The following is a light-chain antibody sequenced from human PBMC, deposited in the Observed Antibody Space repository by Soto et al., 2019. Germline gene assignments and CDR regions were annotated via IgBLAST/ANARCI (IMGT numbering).Light chain of an antibody. V-gene: IGKV1-39*01. CDR2: AAS. J-gene: IGKJ1*01. CDR1: HSFSIY. Sequence: DIQMTQSPSYLSASVGDRVTITCRTSHSFSIYLNWYQQKPGKAPNLLIYAASSLGSGVPSRFIGSGSGTDFTLIISSLQPEDIATYYCQQSYSTPWTFGQGTKVEIK. CDR3: QQSYSTPWT.